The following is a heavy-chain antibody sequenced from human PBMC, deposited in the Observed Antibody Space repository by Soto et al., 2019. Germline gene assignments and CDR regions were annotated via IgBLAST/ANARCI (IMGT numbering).Heavy chain of an antibody. J-gene: IGHJ5*02. D-gene: IGHD3-10*01. CDR2: IYHSGST. Sequence: PSETLSLTCAVSGGSISSGGYSWSWIRQPPGKGLEWIGYIYHSGSTYYNPSLKSRVTISVDRSKNQFSLKLSSVTAADTAVYYCARVGSGAWFDPWGQGTLVTVSS. CDR3: ARVGSGAWFDP. CDR1: GGSISSGGYS. V-gene: IGHV4-30-2*01.